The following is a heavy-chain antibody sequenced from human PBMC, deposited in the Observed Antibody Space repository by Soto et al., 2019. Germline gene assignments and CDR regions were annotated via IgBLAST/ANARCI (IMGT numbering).Heavy chain of an antibody. Sequence: QVQLQESGPGLVKPSETLSLTCTVSGGSISSYYWSWIRQPPGKGLEWIGYIYYSGSTNYNPSLKRRVTISVDTSKNQFSLKLTSVTAADTAVYYCARRNWGDWYFDLWGRGTLVTVSS. J-gene: IGHJ2*01. D-gene: IGHD7-27*01. CDR2: IYYSGST. CDR3: ARRNWGDWYFDL. V-gene: IGHV4-59*08. CDR1: GGSISSYY.